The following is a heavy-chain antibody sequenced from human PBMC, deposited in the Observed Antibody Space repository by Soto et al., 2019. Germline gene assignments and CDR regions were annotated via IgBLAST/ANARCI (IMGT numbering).Heavy chain of an antibody. J-gene: IGHJ4*02. Sequence: QVQLVQSGAEVKTPGSSLKVSCKVSGSRFSNYVVSWVRQAPGHGLEWLGRIIPIFNSTKYAQNFQGRVIITADKPTSTASLELSSLRSDDTAVYYCAREGRGKKAGYNGLVSLGYWGQGTLVTVSS. CDR1: GSRFSNYV. D-gene: IGHD1-20*01. CDR2: IIPIFNST. CDR3: AREGRGKKAGYNGLVSLGY. V-gene: IGHV1-69*06.